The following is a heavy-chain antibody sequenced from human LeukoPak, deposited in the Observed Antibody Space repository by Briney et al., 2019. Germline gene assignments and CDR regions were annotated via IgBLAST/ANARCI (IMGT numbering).Heavy chain of an antibody. CDR1: GYTFSGYY. CDR2: INPDSGGT. D-gene: IGHD6-13*01. CDR3: ARVALSSSRWSQFDY. V-gene: IGHV1-2*04. J-gene: IGHJ4*02. Sequence: ASVKVSCKASGYTFSGYYIHWVRQAPGQALGWMGWINPDSGGTNYAQKFQGCVTMTRDTSISTAYMELSRLRSDDTAVYYCARVALSSSRWSQFDYWGQGTLLTVSS.